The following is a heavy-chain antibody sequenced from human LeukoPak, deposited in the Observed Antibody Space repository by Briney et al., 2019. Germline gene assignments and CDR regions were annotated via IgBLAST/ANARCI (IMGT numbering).Heavy chain of an antibody. V-gene: IGHV3-66*02. J-gene: IGHJ6*03. CDR1: GFTVSSNY. D-gene: IGHD3-9*01. CDR2: IYSGGST. CDR3: ARDRHFLGYFVWSGPAYYYMDV. Sequence: GGSLRLSCAASGFTVSSNYMSWVRQAPGKGLEGVSVIYSGGSTYYADSVKGRFTISRDNSKNTLYLQMNSLRAEDTAVYYCARDRHFLGYFVWSGPAYYYMDVWGKGTTVTVSS.